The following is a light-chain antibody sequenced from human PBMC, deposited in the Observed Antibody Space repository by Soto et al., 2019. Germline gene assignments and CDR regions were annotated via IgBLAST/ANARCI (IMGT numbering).Light chain of an antibody. Sequence: EVVLTQSPATLSVSPGESATLSCRASQSVSIKLAWYQQKPGQAPRLLIYDTSTRAIGIPDRFSGSGSGTDFTLTISRLEPEDFAVYYCQQYGSSPPITFGQGTRLEIK. CDR3: QQYGSSPPIT. CDR2: DTS. V-gene: IGKV3-20*01. J-gene: IGKJ5*01. CDR1: QSVSIK.